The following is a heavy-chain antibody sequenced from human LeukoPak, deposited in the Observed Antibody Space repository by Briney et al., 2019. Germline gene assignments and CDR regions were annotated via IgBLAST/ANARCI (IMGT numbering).Heavy chain of an antibody. CDR1: GYTFTSYD. CDR3: AAGIVVVPAAMGYYYYYMDV. D-gene: IGHD2-2*01. V-gene: IGHV1-8*03. J-gene: IGHJ6*03. CDR2: MNPNSGNT. Sequence: ASVKVSCKASGYTFTSYDINWVRQATGQGLEWMGWMNPNSGNTGYAQKFQGRVTITRNTSISTAYMELSSLRSEDTAVYYCAAGIVVVPAAMGYYYYYMDVWGKGTTVTISS.